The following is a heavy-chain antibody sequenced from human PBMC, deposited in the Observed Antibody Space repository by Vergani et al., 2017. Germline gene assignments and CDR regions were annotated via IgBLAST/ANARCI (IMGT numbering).Heavy chain of an antibody. CDR3: AKSPLPDYGSGSYYTPYYYYYMDV. J-gene: IGHJ6*03. Sequence: QVQLVESGGGVVQPGRSLRLSCAASGFTFSSYGMHWVRQAPGKGLEWVAVISYDGSNKYYADSVKGRFTISRDTSKTTLYLQMNSLRAEDTAVYYCAKSPLPDYGSGSYYTPYYYYYMDVWGKGTTVTVSS. CDR1: GFTFSSYG. CDR2: ISYDGSNK. V-gene: IGHV3-30*18. D-gene: IGHD3-10*01.